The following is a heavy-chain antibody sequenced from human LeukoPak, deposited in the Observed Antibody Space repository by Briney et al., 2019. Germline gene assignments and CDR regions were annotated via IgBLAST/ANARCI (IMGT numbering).Heavy chain of an antibody. CDR1: GSTFSNFG. J-gene: IGHJ4*02. Sequence: GGSLRLSCAASGSTFSNFGMSWVRQAPGKGLEWVSSISSSSSYIYYADSVKGRFTISRDNSKNTLYLQMNSLRAEDTAVYYCAKTRGYCSGGSCLNFDYWGQGTLVTVSS. D-gene: IGHD2-15*01. CDR3: AKTRGYCSGGSCLNFDY. CDR2: ISSSSSYI. V-gene: IGHV3-23*01.